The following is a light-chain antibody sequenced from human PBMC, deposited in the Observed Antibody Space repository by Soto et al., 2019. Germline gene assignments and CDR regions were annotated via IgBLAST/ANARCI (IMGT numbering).Light chain of an antibody. CDR3: QQYNSYSPIFT. CDR2: DAS. Sequence: DIQMTQSPSTLSASVGDRVTITCRASQSISSWLAWYQQKPGKAPKLLIYDASSLESGVPSRFSCSGSGTEFNLTISSLQPDDFATYYCQQYNSYSPIFTFGPGTKVDIK. CDR1: QSISSW. J-gene: IGKJ3*01. V-gene: IGKV1-5*01.